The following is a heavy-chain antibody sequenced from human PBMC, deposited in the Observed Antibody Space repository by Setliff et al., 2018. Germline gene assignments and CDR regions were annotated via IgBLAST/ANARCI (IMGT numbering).Heavy chain of an antibody. CDR1: GFNFNLYN. V-gene: IGHV3-48*01. J-gene: IGHJ4*02. Sequence: GGSLRLSCAASGFNFNLYNMNWVRQAPGKGLEWISYIISNSLTIHYADSVRGRFTISRDNARNSLYLQMSNLGAEDTAVYYCVRDEVNCSGSKCYSGFDSWGQGSLVTVSS. CDR2: IISNSLTI. D-gene: IGHD2-15*01. CDR3: VRDEVNCSGSKCYSGFDS.